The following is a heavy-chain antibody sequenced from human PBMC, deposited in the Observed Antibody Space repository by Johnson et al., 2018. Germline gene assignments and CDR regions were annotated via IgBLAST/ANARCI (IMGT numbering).Heavy chain of an antibody. CDR2: TRNKAHRYTT. CDR3: ARDVRYNYGQQRGYYYYCMDV. CDR1: GFTLSDHY. J-gene: IGHJ6*03. D-gene: IGHD5-18*01. Sequence: VQLVESGGDLVQPGGSLRLSCEVSGFTLSDHYMDWVRQAPGKGLEWVGRTRNKAHRYTTEYAASVKGRFTISRDDSKTSVYLQMNSLRAEDTAVYYCARDVRYNYGQQRGYYYYCMDVWGKGTTVTVSS. V-gene: IGHV3-72*01.